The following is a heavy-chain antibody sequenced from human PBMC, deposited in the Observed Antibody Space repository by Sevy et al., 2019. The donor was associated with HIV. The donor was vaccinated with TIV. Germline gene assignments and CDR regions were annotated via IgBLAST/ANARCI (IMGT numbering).Heavy chain of an antibody. CDR1: GFTFSSYS. Sequence: RGSLRLSCAASGFTFSSYSMNWVRQAPGKGLEWVSYISSSSSTIYYADSVKGRFTISRDNAKNSLYLQMNSLRDEDTAVYYCVREISGWSQRLDYWGQGTLVTVSS. J-gene: IGHJ4*02. V-gene: IGHV3-48*02. D-gene: IGHD6-19*01. CDR3: VREISGWSQRLDY. CDR2: ISSSSSTI.